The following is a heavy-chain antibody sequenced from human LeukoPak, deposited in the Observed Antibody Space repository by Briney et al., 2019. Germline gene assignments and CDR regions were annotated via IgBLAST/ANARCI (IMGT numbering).Heavy chain of an antibody. J-gene: IGHJ4*02. CDR3: ARGLPYYYDSSGYYWDY. D-gene: IGHD3-22*01. CDR1: GVSISSGDYY. Sequence: SQTLSLTCTVPGVSISSGDYYWSWIRQPPGKGLEWIGYIYYSGSTYYYPSLKRRVTISVDTSKNQYSLKLSSVTAADTAVYYCARGLPYYYDSSGYYWDYWGQGTLVTVSS. CDR2: IYYSGST. V-gene: IGHV4-30-4*08.